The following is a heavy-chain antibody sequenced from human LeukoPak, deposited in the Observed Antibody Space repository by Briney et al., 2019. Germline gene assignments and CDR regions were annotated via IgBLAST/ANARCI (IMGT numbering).Heavy chain of an antibody. J-gene: IGHJ4*02. D-gene: IGHD6-19*01. CDR3: ARTSSGWYPSYYYFDY. V-gene: IGHV3-7*03. CDR2: IKRDGSEK. Sequence: GGSLRLSCAASGFTFSSYWMSWVRQAPGKGLEWVANIKRDGSEKYYVDSVKGRFTISRDNAKNSLYLQMNSLRAEDTAVYYCARTSSGWYPSYYYFDYWGQGTLVTVSS. CDR1: GFTFSSYW.